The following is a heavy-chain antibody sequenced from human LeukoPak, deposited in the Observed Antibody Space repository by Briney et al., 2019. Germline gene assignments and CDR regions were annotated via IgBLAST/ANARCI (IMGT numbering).Heavy chain of an antibody. D-gene: IGHD5-12*01. J-gene: IGHJ4*02. CDR2: FSGGSGTT. CDR3: ARWNGYADY. V-gene: IGHV3-23*01. Sequence: GGSLRLSCAASGFTFSSYGLTWVRHTPGKGLEWVSGFSGGSGTTHYADSVKGRFTISRGNSKNTIYLQMNSLRVEDAAVYYCARWNGYADYWGQGTLVTVSS. CDR1: GFTFSSYG.